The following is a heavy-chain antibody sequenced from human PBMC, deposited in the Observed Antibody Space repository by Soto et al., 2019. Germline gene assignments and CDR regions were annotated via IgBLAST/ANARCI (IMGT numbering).Heavy chain of an antibody. CDR1: GGTFSSYA. D-gene: IGHD3-10*01. V-gene: IGHV1-69*13. J-gene: IGHJ5*02. CDR2: IIPIFGTA. CDR3: ARGFDTENWFDP. Sequence: SVKVSCKASGGTFSSYAISWVRQAPGQGLEWMGGIIPIFGTANYAQKFQGRVTITADESTSTAYMELSSLRSEDTAVYYCARGFDTENWFDPWGQGTLVTVSS.